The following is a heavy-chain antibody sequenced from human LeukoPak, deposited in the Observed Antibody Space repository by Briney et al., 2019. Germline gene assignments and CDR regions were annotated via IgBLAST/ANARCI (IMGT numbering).Heavy chain of an antibody. CDR3: PRGGWILEWLFSRSPYFDY. V-gene: IGHV4-34*01. J-gene: IGHJ4*02. CDR2: INHSGST. CDR1: GGSFCDYY. Sequence: PSVNLSLTCAVYGGSFCDYYWSWIRQPPGKGLEWIGEINHSGSTNYNPSLKSRVTISVDTSKNQFSLKLSSVTAADTAVYYCPRGGWILEWLFSRSPYFDYWGQGTLVTVSS. D-gene: IGHD3-3*01.